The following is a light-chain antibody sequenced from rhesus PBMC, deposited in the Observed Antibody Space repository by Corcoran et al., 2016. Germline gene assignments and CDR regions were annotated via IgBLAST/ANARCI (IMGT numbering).Light chain of an antibody. V-gene: IGKV1-18*01. CDR1: QGISRW. Sequence: DIQMTQSPSSLSASVGDKVTITCRASQGISRWLAWYQQKPGTAPDLLIYDASSLQSGVPSRFSGSGSGTDYTLTISSLPPEDFASYYCQQGYSPPYSFGQGTKVEIK. CDR2: DAS. J-gene: IGKJ2*01. CDR3: QQGYSPPYS.